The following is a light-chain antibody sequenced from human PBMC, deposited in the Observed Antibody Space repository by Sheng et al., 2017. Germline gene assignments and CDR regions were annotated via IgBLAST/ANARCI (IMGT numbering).Light chain of an antibody. CDR1: QSVSSSY. CDR3: QHYGGSPPRT. V-gene: IGKV3-20*01. Sequence: EIVLTQSPGTLSLSPGERATLSCRASQSVSSSYLAWYQQKPGQAPRLLIYGTSSRATGIPDRFSGSGSGTDFTLTISRLEPEDFAVYYCQHYGGSPPRTFGQGTKVEIK. CDR2: GTS. J-gene: IGKJ1*01.